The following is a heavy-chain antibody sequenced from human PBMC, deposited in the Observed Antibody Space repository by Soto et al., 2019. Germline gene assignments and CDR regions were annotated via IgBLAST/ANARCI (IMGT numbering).Heavy chain of an antibody. D-gene: IGHD5-18*01. CDR2: IYYSGST. CDR3: ARDTAMDHSYYGMDV. J-gene: IGHJ6*02. Sequence: QVQLQESGPGLVKPSQTLSLTCTVSGGSISSGGYYWSWIRQHPGKGLEWIGYIYYSGSTYYNPSLKSRVTISVDTSKNQFSLKLSSVTAADTDVYYCARDTAMDHSYYGMDVWGQGTTVTVSS. CDR1: GGSISSGGYY. V-gene: IGHV4-31*03.